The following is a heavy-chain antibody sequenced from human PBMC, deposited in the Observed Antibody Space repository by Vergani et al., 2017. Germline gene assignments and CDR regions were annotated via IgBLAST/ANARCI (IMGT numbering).Heavy chain of an antibody. Sequence: EVHLAESGGGLVQSGGSLRLSCAASGFTFSSYSMNWVRQAPGKGLEWVSYIYSSGRTIYYADSVKGRFTISRDNAKNSLYLQMNSLRAEDTAIYYCASVPMVQGVTAPTCFDYGGQGTLVTVSS. D-gene: IGHD3-10*01. CDR3: ASVPMVQGVTAPTCFDY. V-gene: IGHV3-48*01. J-gene: IGHJ4*02. CDR2: IYSSGRTI. CDR1: GFTFSSYS.